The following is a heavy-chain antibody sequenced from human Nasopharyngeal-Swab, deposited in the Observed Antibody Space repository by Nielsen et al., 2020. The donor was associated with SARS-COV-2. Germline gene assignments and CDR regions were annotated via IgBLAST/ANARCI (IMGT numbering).Heavy chain of an antibody. D-gene: IGHD3-3*01. CDR3: ARGRGWYDFWSGYPDY. CDR2: MNPNSGNT. Sequence: ASVKVSCKASGYTFTSYDINWVRQATGQGLEWMGWMNPNSGNTGYAQKFQGRVTMTRNTFISTASMELSSLRSEDTAVYYCARGRGWYDFWSGYPDYWGQGTLVTVSS. CDR1: GYTFTSYD. V-gene: IGHV1-8*01. J-gene: IGHJ4*02.